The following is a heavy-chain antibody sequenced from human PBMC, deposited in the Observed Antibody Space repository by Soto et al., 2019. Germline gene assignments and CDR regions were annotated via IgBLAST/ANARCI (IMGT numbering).Heavy chain of an antibody. J-gene: IGHJ5*02. Sequence: QVQLQESGPGLVKPSETLSLTCTVSGGSVSSGSHYWSWIRQPPGKGLEWIGYIYHSGSTNYNPSLKSRVTMSVDTSKNQFSLKLSSVTAADTAVYYCAREDDVLVATTAWGQGTLVTVSS. D-gene: IGHD2-15*01. CDR3: AREDDVLVATTA. V-gene: IGHV4-61*01. CDR1: GGSVSSGSHY. CDR2: IYHSGST.